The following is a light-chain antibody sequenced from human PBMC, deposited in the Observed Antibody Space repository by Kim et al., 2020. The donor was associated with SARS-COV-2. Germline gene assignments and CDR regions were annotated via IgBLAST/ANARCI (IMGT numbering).Light chain of an antibody. CDR3: AAWDDSLIVV. J-gene: IGLJ2*01. Sequence: PGKRPTTSWSGSSHNTGSNAVNWYQHLPGTAPKLLIYNSNRGPSGVPVRFSGSKSGTSASLAISGLRSEDEADYYCAAWDDSLIVVFGGGTQLTVL. CDR1: SHNTGSNA. V-gene: IGLV1-44*01. CDR2: NSN.